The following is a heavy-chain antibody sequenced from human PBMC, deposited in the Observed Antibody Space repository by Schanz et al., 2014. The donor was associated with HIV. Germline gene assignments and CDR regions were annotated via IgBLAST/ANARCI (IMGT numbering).Heavy chain of an antibody. CDR3: TREMERGGYDRFDY. CDR1: GYTFTSYG. D-gene: IGHD5-12*01. V-gene: IGHV1-18*01. J-gene: IGHJ4*02. CDR2: ISAYNGNT. Sequence: QVQLVQSGAEVKKPGASVKVSCKASGYTFTSYGISWVRQAPGQGLEWMGWISAYNGNTKYAQKLQGRLTMTTDTSTSTVYMELTSLTSDDTAMYYCTREMERGGYDRFDYWGQGALVIVSS.